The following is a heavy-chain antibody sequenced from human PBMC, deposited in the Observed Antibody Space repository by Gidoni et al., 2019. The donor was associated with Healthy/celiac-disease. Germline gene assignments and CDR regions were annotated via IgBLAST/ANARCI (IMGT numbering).Heavy chain of an antibody. J-gene: IGHJ4*02. CDR2: IYYSGST. V-gene: IGHV4-61*01. CDR1: GGSVSSGSYY. Sequence: QVQLQESAPGLVKPSETLSLTCTVSGGSVSSGSYYWSWIRQPPGKGLEWIGYIYYSGSTNYNPSLKRRVTISVDTSKNQFSLKLSSVTAADTAVYYCARVAGWLQLHPDYWGQGTLVTVSS. CDR3: ARVAGWLQLHPDY. D-gene: IGHD5-12*01.